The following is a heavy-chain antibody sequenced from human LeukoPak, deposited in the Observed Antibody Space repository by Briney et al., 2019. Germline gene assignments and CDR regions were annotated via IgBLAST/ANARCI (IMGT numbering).Heavy chain of an antibody. J-gene: IGHJ4*02. D-gene: IGHD6-13*01. V-gene: IGHV3-30*03. Sequence: GGSLRLSCADSGFTFCSIGMQWVAQAPGKGLEWVAVISYDGSSKYYADSVKGRFTISRDNSKNTLYLQMNSLRAEDAAVYYCASPAVNSSSWYYFDYWGQGTLVTVSS. CDR3: ASPAVNSSSWYYFDY. CDR2: ISYDGSSK. CDR1: GFTFCSIG.